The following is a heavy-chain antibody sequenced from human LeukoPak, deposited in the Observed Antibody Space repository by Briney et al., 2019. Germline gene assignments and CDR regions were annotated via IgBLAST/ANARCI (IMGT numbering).Heavy chain of an antibody. D-gene: IGHD6-13*01. CDR1: GFTFSSYA. CDR3: AKERFGQQLPGWFDP. Sequence: PGGSLRLACAASGFTFSSYAMSWVRQAPGKGLEWVSAISGSGGSTYYADSVKGRFTISRDNSKNTLYLQMNSLRAEDTAVYYCAKERFGQQLPGWFDPWGQGTLVTVSS. V-gene: IGHV3-23*01. CDR2: ISGSGGST. J-gene: IGHJ5*02.